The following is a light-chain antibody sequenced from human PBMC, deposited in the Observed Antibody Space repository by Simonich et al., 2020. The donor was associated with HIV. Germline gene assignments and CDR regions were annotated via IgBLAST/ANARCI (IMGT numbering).Light chain of an antibody. V-gene: IGKV3-15*01. J-gene: IGKJ4*01. CDR1: QSVSSN. CDR2: DAS. Sequence: IVMTQSPATLSVSPGERAPLSCRASQSVSSNLAWYQQKPGQAPRLLIFDASTRATGVPAKFSGSGSGTEFTPTISSIQSEDFAVYYCQQYNNRPLTFGGGTKVEIK. CDR3: QQYNNRPLT.